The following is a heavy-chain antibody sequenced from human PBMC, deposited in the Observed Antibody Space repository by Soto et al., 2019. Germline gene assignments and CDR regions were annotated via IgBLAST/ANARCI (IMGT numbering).Heavy chain of an antibody. CDR1: GGTFSSYA. D-gene: IGHD6-19*01. CDR3: ARGATERQYSSGRRYYYYGMDV. V-gene: IGHV1-69*01. CDR2: IIPIFGTA. J-gene: IGHJ6*02. Sequence: QVQLVQSGAEVKKPGSSVKVSCKASGGTFSSYAISWVRQAPGQGLEWMGGIIPIFGTANYAQKLQGRVTITADESRETAYMELSSLRSEDTAVYYCARGATERQYSSGRRYYYYGMDVWGQGTTVTVSS.